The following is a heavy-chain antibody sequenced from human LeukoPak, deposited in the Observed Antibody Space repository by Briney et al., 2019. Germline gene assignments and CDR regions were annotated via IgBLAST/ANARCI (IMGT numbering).Heavy chain of an antibody. J-gene: IGHJ6*03. CDR3: AADSNPYYYMDV. V-gene: IGHV1-58*01. D-gene: IGHD3-3*02. Sequence: SVKVSCKASGFTFTSSAVQWVRQARGQRLEWIGWIVVGSGNTNYAQKFQERVTITRDMSTSTAYMELSSLRSEDTAVYYCAADSNPYYYMDVWGKGTTVTVSS. CDR2: IVVGSGNT. CDR1: GFTFTSSA.